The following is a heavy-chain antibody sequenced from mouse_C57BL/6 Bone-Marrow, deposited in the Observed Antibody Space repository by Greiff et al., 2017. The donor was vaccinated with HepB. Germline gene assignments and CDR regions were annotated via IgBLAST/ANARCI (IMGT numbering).Heavy chain of an antibody. CDR2: ISSGGSYT. CDR3: ARPRCLLWFAY. Sequence: EVMLVESGGDLVKPGGSLKLSCAASGFTFSSYGMSWVRQTPDKRLEWVATISSGGSYTYYPDSVKGRFTISRDNAKNTLYLQMSSLKSEDTAMYYCARPRCLLWFAYWGQGTLVTVSA. J-gene: IGHJ3*01. CDR1: GFTFSSYG. D-gene: IGHD2-3*01. V-gene: IGHV5-6*02.